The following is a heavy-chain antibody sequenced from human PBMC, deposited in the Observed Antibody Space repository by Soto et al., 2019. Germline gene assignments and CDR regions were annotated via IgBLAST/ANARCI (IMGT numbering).Heavy chain of an antibody. Sequence: ASVTVSCKTSGCTFSSCAISWVRQAPGQGLEWMGGIIPIFGTANYAQKFQGRVTMTRDTSTSTVYMELSSLRSEDTAVYYCAIRGLVPAALVDYWGQGTLVTVSS. CDR3: AIRGLVPAALVDY. J-gene: IGHJ4*02. CDR1: GCTFSSCA. V-gene: IGHV1-69*05. D-gene: IGHD2-2*01. CDR2: IIPIFGTA.